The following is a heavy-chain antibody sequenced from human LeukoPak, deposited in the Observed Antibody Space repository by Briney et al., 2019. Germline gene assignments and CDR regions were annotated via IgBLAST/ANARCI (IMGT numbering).Heavy chain of an antibody. J-gene: IGHJ6*02. CDR2: TYTSGST. Sequence: PSETLSLTCTVSGGSISSYYWSWIRQPAGKGLEWIGRTYTSGSTNYNPSLKSRVTMSVDTSKNQFSLKLSSVTAADTAVYYCAREWVVGATTYYYYGMDVWGQGTTVTVSS. D-gene: IGHD1-26*01. CDR3: AREWVVGATTYYYYGMDV. CDR1: GGSISSYY. V-gene: IGHV4-4*07.